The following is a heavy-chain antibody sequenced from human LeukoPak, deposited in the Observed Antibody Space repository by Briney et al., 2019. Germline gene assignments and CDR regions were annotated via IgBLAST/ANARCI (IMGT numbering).Heavy chain of an antibody. J-gene: IGHJ6*02. CDR2: ISGSGGST. V-gene: IGHV3-23*01. CDR3: AKVEMGDGYGDYRWVGYYYYGMDV. D-gene: IGHD4-17*01. CDR1: GFTFSSYS. Sequence: HPGGSLRLSCAASGFTFSSYSMNWVRQAPGKGLEWVSAISGSGGSTYYADSVKGRFTISRDNSKTTLYLQMNSLRAEDTAVYYCAKVEMGDGYGDYRWVGYYYYGMDVWGQGTTVTVSS.